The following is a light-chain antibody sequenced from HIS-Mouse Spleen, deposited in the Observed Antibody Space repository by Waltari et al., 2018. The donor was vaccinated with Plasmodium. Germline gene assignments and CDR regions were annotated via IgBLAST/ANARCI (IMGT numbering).Light chain of an antibody. CDR2: RDS. J-gene: IGLJ3*02. CDR1: NIGSKN. Sequence: SYELTQPLSVSVALGQTARITCGGNNIGSKNVHWYQQKPGQAPVLVIYRDSNRPSGIPERFSGSNSGNTATLTISSAQAGDEADYYCQVWDSSTVFGGGTKLTVL. V-gene: IGLV3-9*01. CDR3: QVWDSSTV.